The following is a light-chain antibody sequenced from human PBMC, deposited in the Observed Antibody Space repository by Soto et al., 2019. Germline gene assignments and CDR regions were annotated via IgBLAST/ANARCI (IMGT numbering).Light chain of an antibody. CDR2: DAS. CDR1: QDINNY. J-gene: IGKJ5*01. CDR3: QQYENLPT. Sequence: GDRVTITCQASQDINNYVNWYQQKPGKAPKLLIFDASTLKTGVPSRFSGSGSGTDFSFTISSLQPEDIATYYCQQYENLPTFGQGTRLEI. V-gene: IGKV1-33*01.